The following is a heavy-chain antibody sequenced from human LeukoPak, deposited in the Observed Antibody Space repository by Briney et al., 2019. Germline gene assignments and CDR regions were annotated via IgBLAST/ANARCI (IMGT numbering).Heavy chain of an antibody. Sequence: GGSLRLSCAASGFTFNSYAMSWVRQAPGKGLEWVSVISGSGGSTYYADSVKGRFTISRDNSKNTLYLQMNSLRAEDTAVYYCAKEIYGDSTGGRFQHWGQGTLVTVSS. V-gene: IGHV3-23*01. CDR1: GFTFNSYA. J-gene: IGHJ1*01. CDR3: AKEIYGDSTGGRFQH. D-gene: IGHD4-17*01. CDR2: ISGSGGST.